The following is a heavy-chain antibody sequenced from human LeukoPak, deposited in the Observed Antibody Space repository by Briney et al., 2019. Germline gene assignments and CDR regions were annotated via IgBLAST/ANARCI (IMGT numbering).Heavy chain of an antibody. D-gene: IGHD2-2*02. V-gene: IGHV1-69*04. J-gene: IGHJ3*02. CDR2: IITTLGIA. CDR3: AREYPRAFDI. Sequence: SVKVSCKASAGTFSTYTMIWVRQAPGQGLEWMGRIITTLGIANYAQKFQGRVTITADKSTSTAYMELSSLRSEDTAMYFCAREYPRAFDIWGQGTMVTVSS. CDR1: AGTFSTYT.